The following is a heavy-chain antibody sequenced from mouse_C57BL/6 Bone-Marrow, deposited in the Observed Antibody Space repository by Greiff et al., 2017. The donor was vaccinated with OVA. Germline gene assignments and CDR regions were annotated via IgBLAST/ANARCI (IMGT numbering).Heavy chain of an antibody. CDR1: GYSFTDYN. V-gene: IGHV1-39*01. D-gene: IGHD1-1*01. J-gene: IGHJ1*03. Sequence: VQLQQSGPELVKPGASVKISCKASGYSFTDYNMNWVKQSNGKSLEWIGVINHNYGTTSYNQKFKGKATLTVDQSSSTAYMQLNSLTSEDSAVYYCATKSPITTVVATEIYFDVWGTGTTVTVSS. CDR3: ATKSPITTVVATEIYFDV. CDR2: INHNYGTT.